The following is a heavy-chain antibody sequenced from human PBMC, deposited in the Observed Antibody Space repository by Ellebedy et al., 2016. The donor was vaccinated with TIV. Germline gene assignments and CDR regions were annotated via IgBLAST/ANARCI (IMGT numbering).Heavy chain of an antibody. CDR1: GYSFTSYW. J-gene: IGHJ4*02. CDR2: INPNSGGT. CDR3: ARDGGSYSDFDY. Sequence: GESLKISCKGSGYSFTSYWIAWVRQAPGQGLEWMGWINPNSGGTNYAQKFQGWVTMTRDTSISTAYMELSRLRSDDTAVYYCARDGGSYSDFDYWGQGTLVTVSS. D-gene: IGHD1-26*01. V-gene: IGHV1-2*04.